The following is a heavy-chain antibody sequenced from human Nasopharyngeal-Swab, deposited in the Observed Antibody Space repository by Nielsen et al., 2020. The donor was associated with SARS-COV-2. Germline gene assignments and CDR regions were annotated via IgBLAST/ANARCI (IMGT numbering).Heavy chain of an antibody. Sequence: GKSLKISCKGSGYSFTSHWIGWVRQMPGKGLEWMGIIYPGDSDTNYSPSFQGHVTISADKSISTAYLQWSSLKASDTAMYYCARSGYSSSLGGFIAWGQGTLVTVSS. D-gene: IGHD6-6*01. J-gene: IGHJ5*02. V-gene: IGHV5-51*03. CDR3: ARSGYSSSLGGFIA. CDR2: IYPGDSDT. CDR1: GYSFTSHW.